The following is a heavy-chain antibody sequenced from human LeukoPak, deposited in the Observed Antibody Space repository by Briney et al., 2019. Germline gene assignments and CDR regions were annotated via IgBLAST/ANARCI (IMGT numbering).Heavy chain of an antibody. J-gene: IGHJ5*02. CDR1: GFTFSRYW. CDR3: ARERYCSGGSCRTGLNWFDP. V-gene: IGHV3-20*04. Sequence: PGGSLRLSCAASGFTFSRYWMSWVRQAPGKGLEWVSGINWNGGSTGYADSVKGRFTISRDNAKNSLYLQMNSLRAEDTALYYCARERYCSGGSCRTGLNWFDPWGQGTLVTVSS. CDR2: INWNGGST. D-gene: IGHD2-15*01.